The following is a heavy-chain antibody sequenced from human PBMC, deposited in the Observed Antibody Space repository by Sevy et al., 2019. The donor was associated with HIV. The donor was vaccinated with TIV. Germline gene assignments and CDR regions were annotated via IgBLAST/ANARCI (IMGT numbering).Heavy chain of an antibody. CDR3: AREGCTKPHDY. D-gene: IGHD2-8*01. CDR1: GFTFSKYS. J-gene: IGHJ4*02. V-gene: IGHV3-23*01. Sequence: GGSLRLSCAASGFTFSKYSMSWVRQPPGKGLEWVSTLSCGCGEINYADSVKGRFTISRDNSKSWVYLQMNNLRPEDTAVYYCAREGCTKPHDYWGQGTLVTVSS. CDR2: LSCGCGEI.